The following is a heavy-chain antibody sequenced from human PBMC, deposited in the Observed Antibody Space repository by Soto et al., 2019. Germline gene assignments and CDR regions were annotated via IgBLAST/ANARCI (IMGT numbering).Heavy chain of an antibody. CDR1: GYTFTNHA. V-gene: IGHV1-3*01. CDR3: ARNILGGTTDY. CDR2: INAGKGDT. D-gene: IGHD1-7*01. J-gene: IGHJ4*02. Sequence: SVKVSCKASGYTFTNHAIHLVRQAPGQGLEWMGWINAGKGDTKYPQRFQGRVTITRDTSASTAYMELSSLRSEDTAVYYCARNILGGTTDYWGPGTLVTVS.